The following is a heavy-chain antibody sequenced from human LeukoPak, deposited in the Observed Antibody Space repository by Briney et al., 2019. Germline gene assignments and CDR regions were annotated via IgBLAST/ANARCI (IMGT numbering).Heavy chain of an antibody. D-gene: IGHD2-15*01. CDR1: GGSISSYY. CDR2: TYYSGTT. V-gene: IGHV4-59*01. Sequence: PSETLSLTCTVSGGSISSYYWSWIRQPPGKGLEWIGYTYYSGTTKSNPSLKSRVTISVDTSKNQFSLKLSSVTAADTAVYYCARDKDHCSGGSCYAYGMDVWGQGTTVTVSS. J-gene: IGHJ6*02. CDR3: ARDKDHCSGGSCYAYGMDV.